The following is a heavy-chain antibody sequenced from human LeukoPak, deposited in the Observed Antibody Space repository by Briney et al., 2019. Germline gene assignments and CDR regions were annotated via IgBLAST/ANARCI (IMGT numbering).Heavy chain of an antibody. J-gene: IGHJ4*02. CDR1: GGSFSGYY. CDR3: ASGWELPHY. Sequence: SETLSLTCAVYGGSFSGYYWSWIRQPPGKGLEWIREINHSGSTNYNPSLKSRVTISVDTSKNQFSLKLSSVTAADTAVYYCASGWELPHYWGQGTLVTVSS. V-gene: IGHV4-34*01. CDR2: INHSGST. D-gene: IGHD1-26*01.